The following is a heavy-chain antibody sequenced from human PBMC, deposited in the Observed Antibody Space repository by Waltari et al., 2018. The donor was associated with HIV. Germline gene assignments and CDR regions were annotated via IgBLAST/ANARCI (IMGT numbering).Heavy chain of an antibody. J-gene: IGHJ4*02. D-gene: IGHD2-15*01. V-gene: IGHV4-34*01. Sequence: QVQLQQWGAGLLKPSATLSLTCAVYGGSFSGYQWSWIRQPPGKGLEWIGEINHSGSTNSNPSLKSRVTISVDTSKNQFSLKLSSVTAADTAVYYCATLPYGGRWYWGQGTLVTVSS. CDR1: GGSFSGYQ. CDR3: ATLPYGGRWY. CDR2: INHSGST.